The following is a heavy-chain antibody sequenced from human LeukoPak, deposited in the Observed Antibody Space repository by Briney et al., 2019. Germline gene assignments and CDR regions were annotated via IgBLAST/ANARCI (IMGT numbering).Heavy chain of an antibody. CDR2: ISTSGST. D-gene: IGHD2-15*01. CDR1: GGSISSYY. V-gene: IGHV4-4*07. Sequence: SETLSLTCTVSGGSISSYYWSWIRQPAGKGLESIGHISTSGSTNYNPSLKSRVTMSVDTSKNQFSLKLSSVTAADTAVYYCARGQTRYCSGGSCYSVGVYYYYYYMDVWGKGTTVTISS. CDR3: ARGQTRYCSGGSCYSVGVYYYYYYMDV. J-gene: IGHJ6*03.